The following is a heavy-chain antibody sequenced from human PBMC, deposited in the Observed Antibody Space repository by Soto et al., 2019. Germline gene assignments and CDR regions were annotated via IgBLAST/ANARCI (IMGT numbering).Heavy chain of an antibody. Sequence: SVKVSCKASGGTFSSYAINWVRQATGQGLEWMGGIIPIFGTANYAQKFQGRVTITADESTSTAYMELSSLRSEDTAVYYCARPVEMATISRSYLFYWGQGTLVTVSS. CDR2: IIPIFGTA. CDR3: ARPVEMATISRSYLFY. D-gene: IGHD5-12*01. CDR1: GGTFSSYA. J-gene: IGHJ4*02. V-gene: IGHV1-69*13.